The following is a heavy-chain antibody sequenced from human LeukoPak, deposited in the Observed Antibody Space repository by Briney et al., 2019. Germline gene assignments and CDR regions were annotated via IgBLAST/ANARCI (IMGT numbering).Heavy chain of an antibody. CDR1: GFTFRSYA. D-gene: IGHD3-16*01. CDR2: LSGNGGST. Sequence: GGSLRLSCAASGFTFRSYAMSWVRQAPGKGLEWVSALSGNGGSTYYAGSVKGRFTISRDNSKNILYLQMNSLRAEDTALYYCAKDLSYGLDVWGQGTTVTVSS. CDR3: AKDLSYGLDV. J-gene: IGHJ6*02. V-gene: IGHV3-23*01.